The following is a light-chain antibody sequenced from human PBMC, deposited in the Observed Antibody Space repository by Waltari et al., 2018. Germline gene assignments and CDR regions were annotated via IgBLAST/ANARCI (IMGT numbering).Light chain of an antibody. CDR1: SSNIGNTH. CDR3: GTWDSSLNALV. CDR2: DNN. J-gene: IGLJ3*02. V-gene: IGLV1-51*01. Sequence: QSVLTQPPSVSAAAGQKVTISCSGSSSNIGNTHVSWYQQLPGTAPRLLIYDNNIGTSVIPDRSSASNSGTSVALGITGLQTGDEADYYCGTWDSSLNALVFGGGTKLTVL.